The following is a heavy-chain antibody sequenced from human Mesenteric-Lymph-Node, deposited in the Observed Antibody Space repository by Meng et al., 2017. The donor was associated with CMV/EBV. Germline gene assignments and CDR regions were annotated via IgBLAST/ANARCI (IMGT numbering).Heavy chain of an antibody. V-gene: IGHV3-23*01. CDR1: GFIYSNYG. J-gene: IGHJ3*02. D-gene: IGHD3-10*01. CDR3: ARVGGSGSYSGAFDI. CDR2: ISGGGDIT. Sequence: ETLSLTCAASGFIYSNYGMSWVRQAPGEGLEWVSVISGGGDITYYADSVKGRFTISRDNAKNSVYLQMNSLRAEDTAVYYCARVGGSGSYSGAFDIWGQGTMVTVSS.